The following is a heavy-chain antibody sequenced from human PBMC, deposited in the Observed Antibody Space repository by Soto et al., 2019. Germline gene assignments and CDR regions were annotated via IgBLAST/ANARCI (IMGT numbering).Heavy chain of an antibody. D-gene: IGHD6-13*01. V-gene: IGHV3-7*01. J-gene: IGHJ4*02. CDR2: IKQDGSEK. CDR3: ARSIAAAPYYFDY. Sequence: PGGSLRLCCAASGFTFSSYWMSWVRQAPGKGLEWVANIKQDGSEKYYVDSVKGRFTISRDNAKNSLYLQMNSLRAEDTAVYYCARSIAAAPYYFDYWGQGTLVTVSS. CDR1: GFTFSSYW.